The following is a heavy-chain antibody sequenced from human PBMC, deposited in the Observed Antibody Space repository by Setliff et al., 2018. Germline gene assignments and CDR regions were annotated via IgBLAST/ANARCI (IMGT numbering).Heavy chain of an antibody. CDR2: IIPLFGTT. J-gene: IGHJ6*03. CDR1: GGTFSNYG. CDR3: AREGVDTRSSTDYRYYMDV. V-gene: IGHV1-69*05. Sequence: SVKVSCKASGGTFSNYGVSWVRQAPGQGLEWMGGIIPLFGTTDYAQKFHGRVTIITDESTSTAYMELSRLTSDDTAVYYCAREGVDTRSSTDYRYYMDVWGQGTTVTVSS. D-gene: IGHD2-15*01.